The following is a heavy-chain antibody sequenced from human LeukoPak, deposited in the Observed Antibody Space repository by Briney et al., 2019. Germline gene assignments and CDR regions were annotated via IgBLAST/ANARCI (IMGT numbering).Heavy chain of an antibody. Sequence: SGTLSLTCIVSGGSISSYYWSRIRQPPGKGLEWIGYIYYSGSTNYNPSLKSRVTISVDTSKNQFSLKLSSVTAADTAVYYCARVVVVPAAIGEFDPWGQGTLVTVSS. CDR3: ARVVVVPAAIGEFDP. CDR1: GGSISSYY. D-gene: IGHD2-2*01. V-gene: IGHV4-59*01. CDR2: IYYSGST. J-gene: IGHJ5*02.